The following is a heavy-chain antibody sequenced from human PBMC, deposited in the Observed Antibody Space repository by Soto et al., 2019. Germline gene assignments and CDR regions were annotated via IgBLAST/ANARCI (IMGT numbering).Heavy chain of an antibody. V-gene: IGHV4-34*01. CDR1: GGSFSGYY. Sequence: SETLSLTCAVYGGSFSGYYWSWIRQPPVKVLEWIGEINHSGSTNYNPSLESLVTISVDTSKNQFSLRLSSVTAADTAVYYCARARTPYSGYDWGQGTLVTVS. J-gene: IGHJ4*02. CDR3: ARARTPYSGYD. CDR2: INHSGST. D-gene: IGHD5-12*01.